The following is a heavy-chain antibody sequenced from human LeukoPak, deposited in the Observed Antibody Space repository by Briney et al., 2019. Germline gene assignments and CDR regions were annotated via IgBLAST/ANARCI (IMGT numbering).Heavy chain of an antibody. CDR3: ARQYCSGGSCYYAFDI. V-gene: IGHV4-30-2*01. Sequence: SETLSLTCAVSGGSISSGGYSWSWIRQPPGEGLEWIGYIYHSGSTYYNPSLKSRVTISVDRSKNQFSLKLSSVTAADTAVYYCARQYCSGGSCYYAFDIWGQGTMVTVSS. J-gene: IGHJ3*02. CDR1: GGSISSGGYS. D-gene: IGHD2-15*01. CDR2: IYHSGST.